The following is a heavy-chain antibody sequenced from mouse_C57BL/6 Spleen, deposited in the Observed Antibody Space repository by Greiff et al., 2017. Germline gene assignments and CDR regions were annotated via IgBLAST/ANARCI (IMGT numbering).Heavy chain of an antibody. Sequence: QVQLQQSGAELARPGASVKLSCKASGYTFTSYGISWVKQRTGQGLEWIGEIYPRSGNTYYNEKFKGKATLTADKSSSTAYMELRSLTSEDSAVYFCERSGYDEGAEAWFAYWGQGTLVTVSA. CDR1: GYTFTSYG. J-gene: IGHJ3*01. D-gene: IGHD2-2*01. CDR3: ERSGYDEGAEAWFAY. CDR2: IYPRSGNT. V-gene: IGHV1-81*01.